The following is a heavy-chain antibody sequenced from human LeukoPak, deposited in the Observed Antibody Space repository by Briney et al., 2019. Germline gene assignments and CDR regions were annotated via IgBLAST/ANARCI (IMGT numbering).Heavy chain of an antibody. CDR3: ASSYDSSEYFDY. D-gene: IGHD3-22*01. CDR1: GFTVSSNY. V-gene: IGHV3-66*01. CDR2: IYSGGST. Sequence: PGGSLRLSCAASGFTVSSNYMSWVRQAPGEGLEWVSVIYSGGSTYYADSVKGRFTISRDNSKNTLYLQMNSLRAEDTAVYYCASSYDSSEYFDYWGQGTLVTVSS. J-gene: IGHJ4*02.